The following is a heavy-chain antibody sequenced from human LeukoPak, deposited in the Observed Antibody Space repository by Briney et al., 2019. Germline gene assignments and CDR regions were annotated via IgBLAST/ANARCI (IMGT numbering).Heavy chain of an antibody. CDR2: IYSGGST. CDR3: AKAGGSGWTYPFDY. V-gene: IGHV3-66*01. Sequence: GGSLRLSCAASGISVSSNYMSWVRQAPGKGLEWVLVIYSGGSTYYADSVKGRFTISRDNSKNTVYLQMNSLRAEDTAVYYCAKAGGSGWTYPFDYWGQGTLVTVSS. CDR1: GISVSSNY. J-gene: IGHJ4*02. D-gene: IGHD6-19*01.